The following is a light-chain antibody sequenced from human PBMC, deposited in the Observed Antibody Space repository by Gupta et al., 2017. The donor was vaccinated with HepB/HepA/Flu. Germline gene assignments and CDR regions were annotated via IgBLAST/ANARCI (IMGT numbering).Light chain of an antibody. CDR3: AAWDDSRSGWV. CDR1: SSNIGNNT. CDR2: SNN. J-gene: IGLJ3*02. Sequence: QSVLTQPPSASGTPGQRVTISCSGSSSNIGNNTVNWYQQLPGTAPKLLIYSNNQRPSGVPDRFSGSKSGTSASLAISGLQSEDDADYYCAAWDDSRSGWVFGGGTKLTVL. V-gene: IGLV1-44*01.